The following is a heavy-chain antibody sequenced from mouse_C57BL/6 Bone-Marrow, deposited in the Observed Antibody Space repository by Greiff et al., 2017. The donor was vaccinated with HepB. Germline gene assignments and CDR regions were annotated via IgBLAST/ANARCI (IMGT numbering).Heavy chain of an antibody. V-gene: IGHV5-16*01. CDR3: ARGSTMVDY. J-gene: IGHJ2*01. D-gene: IGHD2-1*01. CDR1: GFTFSDYY. Sequence: EVQRVESEGGLVQPGSSMKLSCTASGFTFSDYYMAWVRQVPEKGLEWVANINYDGSSTYYLDSLKSRFIISRDNAKNILYLQMSSLKSEDTATYYCARGSTMVDYWGQGTTLTVSS. CDR2: INYDGSST.